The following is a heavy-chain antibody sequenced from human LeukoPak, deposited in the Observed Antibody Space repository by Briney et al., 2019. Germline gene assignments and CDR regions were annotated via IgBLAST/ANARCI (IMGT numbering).Heavy chain of an antibody. Sequence: SETLSLTCTVSGYSISSDYHWGWVRQPPGKGLGWIGSIYHSGSTYYNPSLKSRVTMSLDTSKNQFSLKLSSVTAADTAVYYCARERYCSSSSCLGAFDIWGQGTMVTVSS. V-gene: IGHV4-38-2*02. J-gene: IGHJ3*02. CDR3: ARERYCSSSSCLGAFDI. CDR2: IYHSGST. D-gene: IGHD2-2*01. CDR1: GYSISSDYH.